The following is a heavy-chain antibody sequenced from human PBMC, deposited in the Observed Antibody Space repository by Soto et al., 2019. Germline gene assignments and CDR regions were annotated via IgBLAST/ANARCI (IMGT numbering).Heavy chain of an antibody. J-gene: IGHJ4*02. Sequence: SESLSLTCTVSGGSVSSGRYYWSWIRQPPGKGLEWFGYIYYSGSTNYNPSLKRRVTITEDTSKTQFSLKLSSVTAGDTAVYYCSRGYGSKVGPKYWGQGTLVTVSS. CDR2: IYYSGST. V-gene: IGHV4-61*01. CDR3: SRGYGSKVGPKY. D-gene: IGHD3-10*01. CDR1: GGSVSSGRYY.